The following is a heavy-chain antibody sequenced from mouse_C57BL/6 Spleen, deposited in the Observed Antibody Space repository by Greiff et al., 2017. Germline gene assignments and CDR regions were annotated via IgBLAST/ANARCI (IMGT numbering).Heavy chain of an antibody. V-gene: IGHV1-26*01. CDR3: ARSYDGYFSWYFDV. CDR1: GYTFTDYY. Sequence: VQLQQSGPELVKPGASVKISCKASGYTFTDYYMNWVKQSHGKSLEWIGDINPNNGGTSYNQKFKGKATLTVDKSSSTAYMELRSLTSEDSAVYYCARSYDGYFSWYFDVWGTGTTVTVSS. J-gene: IGHJ1*03. D-gene: IGHD2-3*01. CDR2: INPNNGGT.